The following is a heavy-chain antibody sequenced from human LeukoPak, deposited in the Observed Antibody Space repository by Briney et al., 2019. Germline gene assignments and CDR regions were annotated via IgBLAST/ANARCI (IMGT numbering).Heavy chain of an antibody. V-gene: IGHV3-33*01. D-gene: IGHD1-7*01. Sequence: GGSLRLSCAASGFTFSSYGMHWVRQAPGKGLEWVAVIWYDGSNKYYADSVKGRFTISRDNSKNTLYLQMNSLRAEDTAVYYCTRAPSLGWNYWGFDCWGQGTLVTVSS. CDR3: TRAPSLGWNYWGFDC. CDR2: IWYDGSNK. CDR1: GFTFSSYG. J-gene: IGHJ4*02.